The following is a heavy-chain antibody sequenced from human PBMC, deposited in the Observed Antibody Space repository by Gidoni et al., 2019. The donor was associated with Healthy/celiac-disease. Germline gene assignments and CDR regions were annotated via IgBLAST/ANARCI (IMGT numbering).Heavy chain of an antibody. Sequence: QLQLQESGPGLVKPSETLSLTCTVSGGSISSSSYYWGWIRQPPGKGLEWIGSIYYSGSTYYNPSLKSRVTISADTSKNQFSLKLSSVTAADTAVYYCARRPLTTVTTSGNFDYWGQGTLVTVSS. CDR3: ARRPLTTVTTSGNFDY. J-gene: IGHJ4*02. CDR1: GGSISSSSYY. CDR2: IYYSGST. D-gene: IGHD4-17*01. V-gene: IGHV4-39*01.